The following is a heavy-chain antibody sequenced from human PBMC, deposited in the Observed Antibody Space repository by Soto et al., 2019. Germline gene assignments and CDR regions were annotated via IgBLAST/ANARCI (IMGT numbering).Heavy chain of an antibody. V-gene: IGHV3-53*01. CDR2: IYSGGST. Sequence: GGSLRLSCAASGFTVSSNYMSWIRQAPGKGLEWVSVIYSGGSTYYADSVKGRFTISRDNSKNTLYLQMNSLRAEDTAVYYCAKDLEYSGYDWSTGGYWGQGTLVTVSS. D-gene: IGHD5-12*01. J-gene: IGHJ4*02. CDR3: AKDLEYSGYDWSTGGY. CDR1: GFTVSSNY.